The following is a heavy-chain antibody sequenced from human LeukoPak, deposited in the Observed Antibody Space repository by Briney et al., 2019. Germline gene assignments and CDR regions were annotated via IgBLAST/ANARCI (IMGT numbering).Heavy chain of an antibody. CDR2: ISNSGSTK. J-gene: IGHJ5*02. Sequence: GGSLRLSCAASGLTFSSYEMNGMRPAPGKGLEWISYISNSGSTKYYADSVKGRFTITRDKAKTTLYHQMNSLRAEDTAVYYCERDRSPGWFGPWGQETLVTVSS. V-gene: IGHV3-48*03. CDR1: GLTFSSYE. CDR3: ERDRSPGWFGP.